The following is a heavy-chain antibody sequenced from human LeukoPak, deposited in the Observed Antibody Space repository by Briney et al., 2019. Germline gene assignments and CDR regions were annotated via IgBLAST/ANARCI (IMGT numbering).Heavy chain of an antibody. Sequence: ASVKVSCKTSGHTFTGYYMHWVRQAPGQGLEWMGWINPKSGGTSYPQKFQGRVSMTRDTSISTAYMELSRLRSDDTAVYYCVPSNNFYYFDYWGQGTLVTVST. CDR3: VPSNNFYYFDY. D-gene: IGHD1-1*01. CDR2: INPKSGGT. J-gene: IGHJ4*02. CDR1: GHTFTGYY. V-gene: IGHV1-2*02.